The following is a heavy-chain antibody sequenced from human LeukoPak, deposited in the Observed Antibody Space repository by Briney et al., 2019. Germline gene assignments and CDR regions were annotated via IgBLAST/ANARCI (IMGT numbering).Heavy chain of an antibody. CDR2: IYHSGST. CDR1: GYSISSGYY. V-gene: IGHV4-38-2*02. J-gene: IGHJ3*02. CDR3: AREAGTTGAFDI. D-gene: IGHD1-1*01. Sequence: SETLSLTCTVSGYSISSGYYWGWIRQPPGKGLEWIGSIYHSGSTYYNPSLKSRVTISVDTSKNQFSLKLSSVTAADTAVYYCAREAGTTGAFDIWGQGTMVTVSS.